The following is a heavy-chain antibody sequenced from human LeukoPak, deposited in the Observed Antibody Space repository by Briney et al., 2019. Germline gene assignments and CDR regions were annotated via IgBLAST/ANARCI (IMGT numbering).Heavy chain of an antibody. J-gene: IGHJ1*01. D-gene: IGHD3-3*01. Sequence: PGGSLRLSCAASGFTFSSYSMNWVRQAPGKGLEWVSAISGSGGSTYYADSVKGRFTISRDNSKNTLYLQMNSLRAEDTAVYYCAKDWSGYYPEYFQHWARAPWSPSPQ. CDR3: AKDWSGYYPEYFQH. CDR2: ISGSGGST. V-gene: IGHV3-23*01. CDR1: GFTFSSYS.